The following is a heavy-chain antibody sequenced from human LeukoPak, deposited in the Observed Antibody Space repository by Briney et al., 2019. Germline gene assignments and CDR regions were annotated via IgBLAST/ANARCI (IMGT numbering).Heavy chain of an antibody. J-gene: IGHJ4*02. CDR2: IKQDGSEK. CDR1: GFTFSSYW. V-gene: IGHV3-7*01. CDR3: ARDFYPYCGGDCDTYFDY. Sequence: PGGSLRLSCAASGFTFSSYWMSGVRQAPGKGLEWVANIKQDGSEKYYVDSVKGRFTISRDNAKNSLYLQMNSLRAEDTAVYYCARDFYPYCGGDCDTYFDYWGQGTLVTVSS. D-gene: IGHD2-21*02.